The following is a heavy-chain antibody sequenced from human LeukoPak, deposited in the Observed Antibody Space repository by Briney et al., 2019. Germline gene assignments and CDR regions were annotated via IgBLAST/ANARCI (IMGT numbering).Heavy chain of an antibody. CDR2: IIPIFGTA. CDR3: AREKYQLLDPFSYYYYGMDV. J-gene: IGHJ6*02. CDR1: GGTFSSYA. V-gene: IGHV1-69*13. Sequence: SVKVSCTASGGTFSSYAISWVRQAPGQGLEWMGGIIPIFGTANYAQKFQGRVTITAYESTSTAYMELSSLRSEDTAVYYCAREKYQLLDPFSYYYYGMDVWGQGTTVTVSS. D-gene: IGHD2-2*01.